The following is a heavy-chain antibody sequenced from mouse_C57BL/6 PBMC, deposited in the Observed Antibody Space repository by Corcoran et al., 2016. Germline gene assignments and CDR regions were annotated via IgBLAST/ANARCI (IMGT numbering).Heavy chain of an antibody. Sequence: QIQLVQSGPELKKPGETVKISCKASGYTFTTYGMSWVKQAPGKGLKWMGWINTYSGVPTYADDFKGRFAFSLETSASTAYLQINNLKNEDTATYFCARCPLDSSGYAYFDYWGQGTTLTVSS. CDR3: ARCPLDSSGYAYFDY. CDR2: INTYSGVP. J-gene: IGHJ2*01. CDR1: GYTFTTYG. D-gene: IGHD3-2*02. V-gene: IGHV9-3*01.